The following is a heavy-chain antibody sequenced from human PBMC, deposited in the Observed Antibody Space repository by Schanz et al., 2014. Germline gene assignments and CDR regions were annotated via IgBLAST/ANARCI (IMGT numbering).Heavy chain of an antibody. J-gene: IGHJ3*02. CDR2: INTGSNYI. CDR1: GFTFSSYA. Sequence: EVQLVESGGGVVQPGGSLRLSCAASGFTFSSYAMSWIRQAPGKGLEWISFINTGSNYINYADSVKGRFTISRDNTKNSLFLQLNSLRADDTAVYYCAKGRFGELSAFDIWGQGTMVTVSS. D-gene: IGHD3-10*01. V-gene: IGHV3-21*04. CDR3: AKGRFGELSAFDI.